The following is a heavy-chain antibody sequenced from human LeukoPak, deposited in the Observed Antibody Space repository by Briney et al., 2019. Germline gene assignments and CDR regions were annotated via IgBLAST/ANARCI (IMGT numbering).Heavy chain of an antibody. CDR2: ISGSGGTT. CDR1: GFIFNNFA. D-gene: IGHD3-3*01. V-gene: IGHV3-23*01. J-gene: IGHJ4*02. CDR3: AKSDDFWSGYQFDF. Sequence: SGGSLRLSCVASGFIFNNFAMNWVRQAPGKGLEWVSIISGSGGTTYDADSVKGRFTISRDNSKNTLYLQMSSLRAEDTAVYYCAKSDDFWSGYQFDFWGQGTLVTVSS.